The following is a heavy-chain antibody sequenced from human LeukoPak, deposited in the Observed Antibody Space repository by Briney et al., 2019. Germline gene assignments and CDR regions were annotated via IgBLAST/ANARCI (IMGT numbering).Heavy chain of an antibody. Sequence: ASVKVSCKASGYTFTGYYMHWVRQAPGQGLEWMGWINPNSGGTNHAQKFQGRVTMTRDTSISTAYMELSRLRSDDTAVYYCARAARHSVLEADFDYWGQGTLVTVSS. CDR1: GYTFTGYY. V-gene: IGHV1-2*02. CDR3: ARAARHSVLEADFDY. D-gene: IGHD2-8*02. J-gene: IGHJ4*02. CDR2: INPNSGGT.